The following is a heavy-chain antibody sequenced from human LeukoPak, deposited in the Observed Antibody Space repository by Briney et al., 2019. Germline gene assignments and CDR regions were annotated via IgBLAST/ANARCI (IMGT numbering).Heavy chain of an antibody. V-gene: IGHV1-69*04. Sequence: SVKVSCKASGGTFSSYAISWVRQAPGQGLEWMGRIIPILGIANYAQKFQGRVTITADKSTSTAYMELSSLRSEDTAVYCCATDEGYGDKYNDYWGQGTLVTVSS. CDR2: IIPILGIA. J-gene: IGHJ4*02. D-gene: IGHD4/OR15-4a*01. CDR1: GGTFSSYA. CDR3: ATDEGYGDKYNDY.